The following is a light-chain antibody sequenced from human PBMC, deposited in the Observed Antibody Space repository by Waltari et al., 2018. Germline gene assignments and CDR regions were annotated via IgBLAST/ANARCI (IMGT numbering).Light chain of an antibody. CDR1: SSDIGNYNF. V-gene: IGLV2-23*01. J-gene: IGLJ3*02. CDR2: DGS. CDR3: CSYVDTTSWL. Sequence: QSALTQPASVSGSPGQSITISCTGTSSDIGNYNFVSWYQHQPGQAPKLVIYDGSARPSGVSNRFSGSKSGNTASLTISGLQPEDEADYYCCSYVDTTSWLFGGGTKLTVL.